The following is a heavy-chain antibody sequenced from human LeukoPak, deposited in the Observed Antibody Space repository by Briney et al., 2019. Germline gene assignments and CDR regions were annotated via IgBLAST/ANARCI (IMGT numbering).Heavy chain of an antibody. CDR2: ISGSGGST. D-gene: IGHD6-13*01. CDR1: GFTFSSYG. Sequence: PGGSLRLSCAASGFTFSSYGMSWVRQAPGKGLEWVSAISGSGGSTYYADSVKGRFTISRDNSKNTLYLQMNSLRAEDTAVYYCAKTAYSSSWYDWFDPWGQGTLVTVSS. CDR3: AKTAYSSSWYDWFDP. J-gene: IGHJ5*02. V-gene: IGHV3-23*01.